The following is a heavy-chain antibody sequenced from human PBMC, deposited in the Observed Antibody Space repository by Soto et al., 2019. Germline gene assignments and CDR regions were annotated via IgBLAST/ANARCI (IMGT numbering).Heavy chain of an antibody. V-gene: IGHV3-23*01. CDR3: ARRGPGTYFDY. D-gene: IGHD6-13*01. Sequence: GGSLRLSCAASGFIFSSLAMSWVRQAPGKGLEWVSAIPGSADSTYYADSVKGRFTISRDNSKNTLYLQMNSLRAEDTAVYYCARRGPGTYFDYWGQGTLVTVSS. CDR1: GFIFSSLA. CDR2: IPGSADST. J-gene: IGHJ4*02.